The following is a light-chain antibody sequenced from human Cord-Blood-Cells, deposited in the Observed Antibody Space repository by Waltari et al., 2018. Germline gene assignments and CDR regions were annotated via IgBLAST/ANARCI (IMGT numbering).Light chain of an antibody. Sequence: QSALTQPRPVSGSPGQSVTIPFTGTSSDVGGYNYVSWYQQHPGKAPKLMIYDVSKRPSGVPDRFSGSKSGNTASLTISGLQAEDEADYYCCSYAGSYVFGTGTKVTVL. CDR1: SSDVGGYNY. CDR3: CSYAGSYV. J-gene: IGLJ1*01. V-gene: IGLV2-11*01. CDR2: DVS.